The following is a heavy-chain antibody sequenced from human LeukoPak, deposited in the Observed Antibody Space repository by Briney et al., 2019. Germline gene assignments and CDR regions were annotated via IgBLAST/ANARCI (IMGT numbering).Heavy chain of an antibody. Sequence: GGALRLSCAASGFTFNNYWMTWFRQAPGKGLEWVANIKQDGTEIFYVDSVRGRFIISRDNAENSLYLQMNSLRVEDTAVYYCARTPDGADYWGQGTLVTVSS. J-gene: IGHJ4*02. CDR3: ARTPDGADY. CDR1: GFTFNNYW. D-gene: IGHD3-10*01. CDR2: IKQDGTEI. V-gene: IGHV3-7*01.